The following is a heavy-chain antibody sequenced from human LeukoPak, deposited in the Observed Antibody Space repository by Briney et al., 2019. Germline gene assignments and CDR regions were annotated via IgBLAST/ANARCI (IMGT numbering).Heavy chain of an antibody. Sequence: GGSLRLSCAASGFTFSNYWMRWVRQAPGKGLEWVANMKDSGSENYFVDSVKGRFTISRDNAKNSLYLQMNSLRAEDTAVYYCARDSGFWSGSDYWGQGTLVTVSS. D-gene: IGHD3-3*01. J-gene: IGHJ4*02. CDR1: GFTFSNYW. V-gene: IGHV3-7*01. CDR2: MKDSGSEN. CDR3: ARDSGFWSGSDY.